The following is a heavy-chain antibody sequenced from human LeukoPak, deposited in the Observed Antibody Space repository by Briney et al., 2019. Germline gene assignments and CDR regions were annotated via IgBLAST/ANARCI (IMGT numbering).Heavy chain of an antibody. CDR2: INPNSGGT. CDR3: AREVIAVAVFDY. CDR1: GYTFTGYY. D-gene: IGHD6-19*01. J-gene: IGHJ4*02. V-gene: IGHV1-2*02. Sequence: ASVKVSCKASGYTFTGYYMHWVRQAPGQGLEWMGWINPNSGGTNYAQKFQGRVTMTRDTSISTAYMELSRLRPDDTAVYYCAREVIAVAVFDYWGQGTLVTVSS.